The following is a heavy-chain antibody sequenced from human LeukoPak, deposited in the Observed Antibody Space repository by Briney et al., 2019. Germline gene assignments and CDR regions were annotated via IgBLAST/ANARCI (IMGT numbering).Heavy chain of an antibody. CDR2: IWYDGSNK. Sequence: GRSLRLSCAASGFTFSSYGMHWVRQAPGKGLEWVAVIWYDGSNKYYADSVKGRFTISRDNSKNTLYLQMNSLRAEDTAVYYCAKGPGGVAGSYYFDYWGQGTLVTVSS. V-gene: IGHV3-33*06. J-gene: IGHJ4*02. CDR1: GFTFSSYG. CDR3: AKGPGGVAGSYYFDY. D-gene: IGHD6-19*01.